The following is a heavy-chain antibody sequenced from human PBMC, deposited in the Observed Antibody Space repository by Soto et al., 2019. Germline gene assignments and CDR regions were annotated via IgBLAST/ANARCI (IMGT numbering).Heavy chain of an antibody. J-gene: IGHJ4*01. CDR1: GYSIPSGSY. Sequence: PSETLSLTCTVSGYSIPSGSYRACIRQPPGKGPEWIASIYHGGTTFYNPSLKSRITISVDTSNNQFSLKLTSVTAADTAVYYCARVHVMVVAGSTFDYWGHGTLVTVSS. CDR3: ARVHVMVVAGSTFDY. V-gene: IGHV4-38-2*02. D-gene: IGHD6-19*01. CDR2: IYHGGTT.